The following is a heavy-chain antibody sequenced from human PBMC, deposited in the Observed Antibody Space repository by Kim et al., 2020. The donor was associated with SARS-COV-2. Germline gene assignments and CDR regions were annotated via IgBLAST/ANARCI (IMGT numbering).Heavy chain of an antibody. CDR2: IYNSGTT. D-gene: IGHD3-9*01. V-gene: IGHV4-30-4*01. CDR3: AKTSTYYDTLTGYYYYYAVDV. CDR1: GGSISRGDYY. J-gene: IGHJ6*02. Sequence: SETLSLTCTVSGGSISRGDYYWSWIRQPPGKGLEWIGYIYNSGTTYYNPSLQSRVTISVDTSNNELSLRLSSVTAADTAVYYCAKTSTYYDTLTGYYYYYAVDVWGQGTTVTVSS.